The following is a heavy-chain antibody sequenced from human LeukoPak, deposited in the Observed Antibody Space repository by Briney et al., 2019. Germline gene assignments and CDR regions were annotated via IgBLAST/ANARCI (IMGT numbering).Heavy chain of an antibody. Sequence: GGSLRLSCAASGFTFDDYAMHWVRQAPGKGLEWVSGISRNSGSIGYADSVKGRFTISRDNAKNSLYLQMNSLRAEDMALYYCTKDQYCSSTSCHGGFDYWGQGTLVTVSS. CDR1: GFTFDDYA. D-gene: IGHD2-2*01. CDR3: TKDQYCSSTSCHGGFDY. CDR2: ISRNSGSI. V-gene: IGHV3-9*03. J-gene: IGHJ4*02.